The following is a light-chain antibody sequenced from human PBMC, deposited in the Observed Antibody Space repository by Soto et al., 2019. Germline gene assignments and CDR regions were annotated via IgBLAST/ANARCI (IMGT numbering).Light chain of an antibody. CDR1: QTVSGRF. J-gene: IGKJ2*01. CDR3: HQCGPSLTYT. V-gene: IGKV3-20*01. Sequence: EIVLTQSPCTLSLSPGERATLSCRASQTVSGRFLAWYQQKAGQAPRLLIYGATNKSTGIPARFSGSGSGTEFTLPISTREPEDFAVYYCHQCGPSLTYTFGQGTRLEIK. CDR2: GAT.